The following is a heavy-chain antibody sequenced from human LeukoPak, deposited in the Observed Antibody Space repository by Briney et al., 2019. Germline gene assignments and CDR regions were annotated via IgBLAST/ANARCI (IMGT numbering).Heavy chain of an antibody. J-gene: IGHJ6*02. CDR3: AKSTHGACCYDLDV. CDR2: IRESGRDT. CDR1: GFTFSSYA. D-gene: IGHD2-21*02. V-gene: IGHV3-23*01. Sequence: GGSLRLSCAASGFTFSSYAMSWVRQAPGKGLEWVSAIRESGRDTYYTDSVKARFTISRDNSRDTLYLQMNSLRVEDTAVYFCAKSTHGACCYDLDVWGQGTTVTVSS.